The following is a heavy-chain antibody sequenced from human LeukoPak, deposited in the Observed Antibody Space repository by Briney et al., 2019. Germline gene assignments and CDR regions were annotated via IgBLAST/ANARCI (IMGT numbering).Heavy chain of an antibody. CDR2: IKNNGGGT. CDR3: AKVLPPRGGRSGWYETNDY. D-gene: IGHD6-19*01. V-gene: IGHV3-23*01. Sequence: GSLRLSCAASGFTFSSYVMSWVRQAPGKGLEWVSSIKNNGGGTYYADSVKGRFTISRDNSKNALYLQMSSLRADDTAVYYCAKVLPPRGGRSGWYETNDYWGQGTLVTVSS. CDR1: GFTFSSYV. J-gene: IGHJ4*02.